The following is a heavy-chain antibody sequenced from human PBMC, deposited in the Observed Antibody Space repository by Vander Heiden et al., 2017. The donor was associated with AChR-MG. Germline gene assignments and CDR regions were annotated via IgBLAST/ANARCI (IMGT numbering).Heavy chain of an antibody. CDR3: ARGGDIWGNNRWYYFEY. Sequence: EVQLLESGGGLIQPGGSLTLSCTVSGFTFGTYALSWVRQAPGKGPEWISNIRTTSNPTYYADSVKGRFIVSRDNSNSILYLHMTDLRAEDTAMYHCARGGDIWGNNRWYYFEYWGPGALITVSS. J-gene: IGHJ4*02. D-gene: IGHD3-16*01. CDR2: IRTTSNPT. CDR1: GFTFGTYA. V-gene: IGHV3-23*05.